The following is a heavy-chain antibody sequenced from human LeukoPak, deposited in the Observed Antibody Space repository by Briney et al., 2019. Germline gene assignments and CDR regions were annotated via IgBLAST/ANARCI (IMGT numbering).Heavy chain of an antibody. V-gene: IGHV4-34*01. Sequence: PSETLSLTCAVYGGSFSGYYWSWIRQPPGKGLEWIGEINHSGSTNYNPSLKSRVTILVDTSKNQFSLKLSSVTAADTAVYYCARGRNYDYVWGSCRYTTYFDYWGQGTLVTVSS. CDR1: GGSFSGYY. D-gene: IGHD3-16*02. J-gene: IGHJ4*02. CDR2: INHSGST. CDR3: ARGRNYDYVWGSCRYTTYFDY.